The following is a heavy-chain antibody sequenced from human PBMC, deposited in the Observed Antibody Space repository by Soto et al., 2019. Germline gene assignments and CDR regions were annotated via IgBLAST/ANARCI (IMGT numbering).Heavy chain of an antibody. D-gene: IGHD1-26*01. V-gene: IGHV3-33*01. CDR1: GFTFSNFA. J-gene: IGHJ4*02. CDR3: ARREGYYFDY. Sequence: ESGGGVVQPGRSLRLSCAASGFTFSNFAMHWVRQAPGKGLEWVAVIWDDGIDKFYADSVKGRFTISRDISKNTLYLQMNSLRAEDTAVYYCARREGYYFDYWGQGTRVTVSS. CDR2: IWDDGIDK.